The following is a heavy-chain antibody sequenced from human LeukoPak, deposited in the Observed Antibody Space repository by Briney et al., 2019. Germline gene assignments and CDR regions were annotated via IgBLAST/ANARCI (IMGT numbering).Heavy chain of an antibody. CDR1: GFTFSSNA. V-gene: IGHV3-23*01. J-gene: IGHJ4*02. D-gene: IGHD6-19*01. Sequence: PGGSLRLSCAASGFTFSSNAMSWVRQAPGKGLDWVSTISPSGDFTFYADSVKGRFTVSRDNSRNTLYLQMNTLRAEDTAVYYCSAQPEAVAGGMHYWGQGALVTVSS. CDR2: ISPSGDFT. CDR3: SAQPEAVAGGMHY.